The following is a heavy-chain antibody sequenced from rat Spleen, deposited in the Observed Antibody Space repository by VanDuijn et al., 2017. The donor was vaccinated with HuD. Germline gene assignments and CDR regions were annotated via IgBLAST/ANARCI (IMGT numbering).Heavy chain of an antibody. Sequence: EVQLQESGPGLVKPSQSLSLTCSVTGYSITSSYRWNWIRKFPGNKLELLGYINNAGSTNYNPSLKSRISITRDTSKNQFFLQVNSVSSEDTATYYCARSDGVHYYLPFADWGHGTLVTASS. CDR2: INNAGST. V-gene: IGHV3-3*01. CDR1: GYSITSSYR. CDR3: ARSDGVHYYLPFAD. D-gene: IGHD1-1*01. J-gene: IGHJ3*01.